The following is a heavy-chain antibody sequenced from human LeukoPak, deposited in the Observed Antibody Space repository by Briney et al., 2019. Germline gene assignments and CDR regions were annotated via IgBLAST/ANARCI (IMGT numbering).Heavy chain of an antibody. V-gene: IGHV1-69*13. D-gene: IGHD1/OR15-1a*01. Sequence: SVKVSCKASGYTFSSYAISWVRQAPGQGLEWMGGIIPIFGTANYAQRFQGRVTITADESTSTAYMELSSLRSEDTAVYYCARGGKRFGNNHGNDYWGQGTLVTVSS. CDR1: GYTFSSYA. J-gene: IGHJ4*02. CDR3: ARGGKRFGNNHGNDY. CDR2: IIPIFGTA.